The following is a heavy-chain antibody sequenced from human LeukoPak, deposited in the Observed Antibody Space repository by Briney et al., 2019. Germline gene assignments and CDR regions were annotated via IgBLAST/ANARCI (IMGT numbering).Heavy chain of an antibody. CDR2: IDPNTGDT. Sequence: ASVTVSCKASGYTFTNYYMHWVRQAPGQGLEWMGWIDPNTGDTNYSQNIQGRATMTRDTSINTAYMEFTSLGSDDTAVYYCAGGRTMDGSTPPFEIWGQGTMVTVSS. V-gene: IGHV1-2*02. D-gene: IGHD4/OR15-4a*01. CDR1: GYTFTNYY. CDR3: AGGRTMDGSTPPFEI. J-gene: IGHJ3*02.